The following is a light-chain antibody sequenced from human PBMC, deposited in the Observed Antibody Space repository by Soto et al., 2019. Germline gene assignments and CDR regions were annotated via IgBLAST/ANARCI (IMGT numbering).Light chain of an antibody. V-gene: IGKV4-1*01. CDR1: QSVLSASNNKNY. J-gene: IGKJ3*01. CDR2: WAS. Sequence: DIVMTQSPDSLAVSLGERATINCRSSQSVLSASNNKNYLAWYQQKPGQPPKLLISWASTRESGVPDRFSGSGSGTDFTLTISSLQAEDVAVYFCQQYYITPLTFGPGTKVDI. CDR3: QQYYITPLT.